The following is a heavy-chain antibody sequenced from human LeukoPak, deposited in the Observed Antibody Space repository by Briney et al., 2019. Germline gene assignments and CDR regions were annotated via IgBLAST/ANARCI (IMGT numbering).Heavy chain of an antibody. V-gene: IGHV5-51*01. CDR2: IYPGDSDT. D-gene: IGHD2-15*01. CDR3: ARHVSPRGGSDY. CDR1: GYRFTSYW. Sequence: GASLQISCKGSGYRFTSYWIGWVRQMPGKGLEWMGIIYPGDSDTSYSPSVQGQVTISADKSISTAYLQWSSLKASDTAMYYCARHVSPRGGSDYWGQGTLVTVSS. J-gene: IGHJ4*02.